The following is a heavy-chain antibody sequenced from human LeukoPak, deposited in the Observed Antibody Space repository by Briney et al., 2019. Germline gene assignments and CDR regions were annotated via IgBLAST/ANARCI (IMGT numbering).Heavy chain of an antibody. CDR2: MNPNSGNT. Sequence: ASVKVSCKASGYTFTSYDINWVRQATGQGLEWMGWMNPNSGNTGYAQKFQGRVTITRNTSISTAYMELSSLRSEDTAVYYCARGRSGSYYADYFDYWGQGTLVTVSS. V-gene: IGHV1-8*03. D-gene: IGHD1-26*01. CDR1: GYTFTSYD. J-gene: IGHJ4*02. CDR3: ARGRSGSYYADYFDY.